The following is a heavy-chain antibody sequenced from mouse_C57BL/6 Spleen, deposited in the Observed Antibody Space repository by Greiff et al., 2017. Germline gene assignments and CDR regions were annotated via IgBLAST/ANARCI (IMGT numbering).Heavy chain of an antibody. J-gene: IGHJ1*03. V-gene: IGHV2-5*01. CDR3: AENGGNYEDFDV. CDR2: IWRGGGT. D-gene: IGHD1-1*02. CDR1: GFSLTSYG. Sequence: VKLMESGPGLVQPSPSLSITCTVSGFSLTSYGVHWVRQSPGKGLEWLGVIWRGGGTDYNAAFMSSLSNTKDNSKGQVFFKTNRLQADDTAVYYCAENGGNYEDFDVWGTGTTVTVSS.